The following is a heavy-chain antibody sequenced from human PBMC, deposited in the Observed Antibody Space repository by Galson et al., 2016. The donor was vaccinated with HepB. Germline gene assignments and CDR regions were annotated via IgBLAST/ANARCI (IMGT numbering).Heavy chain of an antibody. D-gene: IGHD6-13*01. CDR3: ASRVSFDY. V-gene: IGHV3-23*01. CDR2: ISGSGVGI. Sequence: SLRLSCAASGLTFSTYAMSWVPQAPGKGLEWVSGISGSGVGIFYADSVKGRFTISRDNSKNTLYLQMNSLKAEDTAVYYCASRVSFDYWGQGTLVTVSS. J-gene: IGHJ4*02. CDR1: GLTFSTYA.